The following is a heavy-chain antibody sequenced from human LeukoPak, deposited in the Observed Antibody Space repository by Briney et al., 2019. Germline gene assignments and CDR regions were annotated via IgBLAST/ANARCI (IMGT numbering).Heavy chain of an antibody. Sequence: SETLSLTCTVSGGSISSGGYYWSWLRQHPGKGLEWIGYIYCSGSTYYNPSLKSRVTISVDTSKNQFSLKLSSVTAADTAVYYCARGRGSRYSVDYYYGMDVWGQGTTVTVSS. CDR3: ARGRGSRYSVDYYYGMDV. D-gene: IGHD2-15*01. CDR1: GGSISSGGYY. CDR2: IYCSGST. J-gene: IGHJ6*02. V-gene: IGHV4-31*03.